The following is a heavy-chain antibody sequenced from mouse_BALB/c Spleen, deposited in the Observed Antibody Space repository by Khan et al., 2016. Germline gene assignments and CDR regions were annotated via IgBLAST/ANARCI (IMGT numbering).Heavy chain of an antibody. D-gene: IGHD1-1*01. V-gene: IGHV9-2-1*01. CDR3: ARDYVTPFAY. Sequence: QIQLVQSGPELKKPGETVKISCKASGYTFTDYSMHWVKQAPGKGLKWMGWINTETGEPTYADAFKGRFAFSLETSASTAYLQINNLKNEDTATYFCARDYVTPFAYWGQGTLVTVSA. J-gene: IGHJ3*01. CDR1: GYTFTDYS. CDR2: INTETGEP.